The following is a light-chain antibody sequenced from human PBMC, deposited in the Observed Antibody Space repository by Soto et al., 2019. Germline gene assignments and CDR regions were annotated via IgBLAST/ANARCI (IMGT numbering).Light chain of an antibody. J-gene: IGLJ3*02. V-gene: IGLV2-14*01. Sequence: QSALTQPASVSGSPGQSITISCTGTSSDVGGYNYVSWYQQHPGKAPKLIIYEVSNRPSGVSNRFSGSKSGNMASLTISGLQAEDEADYYCQSYDNSLSAWVFGGGTKVTVL. CDR1: SSDVGGYNY. CDR2: EVS. CDR3: QSYDNSLSAWV.